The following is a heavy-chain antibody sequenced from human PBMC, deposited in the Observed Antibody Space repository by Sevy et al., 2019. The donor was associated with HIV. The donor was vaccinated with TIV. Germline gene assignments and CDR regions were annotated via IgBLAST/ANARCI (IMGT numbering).Heavy chain of an antibody. CDR2: KKAGGSGT. J-gene: IGHJ4*02. Sequence: GESLKISCAASGFTFSRDWMTWVRQAPGKGLEWVAKKKAGGSGTYSVDSVKGRFSISRDNAKNALYLQMNSLRAEDTAVYYCARGANNLYNWGQGTLVTVSS. CDR3: ARGANNLYN. D-gene: IGHD3-10*01. CDR1: GFTFSRDW. V-gene: IGHV3-7*01.